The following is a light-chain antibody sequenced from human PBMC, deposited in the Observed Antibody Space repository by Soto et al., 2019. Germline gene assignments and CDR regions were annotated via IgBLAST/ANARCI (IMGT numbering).Light chain of an antibody. V-gene: IGKV3-20*01. J-gene: IGKJ1*01. CDR2: GVS. CDR1: QSVDSRF. Sequence: EIVLTQSPGTLSLSPGERVTLSCRASQSVDSRFLAWYQQKPGQAPRLLVYGVSIRATGIPDRFSGSGSGTDFTLSIRRLEPEDFAVYYCQQYDSSRTFGQGTKVEMK. CDR3: QQYDSSRT.